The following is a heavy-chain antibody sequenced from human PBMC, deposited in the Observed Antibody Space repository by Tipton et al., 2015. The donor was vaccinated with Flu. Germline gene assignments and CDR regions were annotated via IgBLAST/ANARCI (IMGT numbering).Heavy chain of an antibody. V-gene: IGHV3-48*03. CDR1: GFTFSNYE. Sequence: GSLRLSCAASGFTFSNYEMNWVRQAPGKGLEWVSYTTSSGGTTYYADSVKGRFTFSRDNAKNSLYLQMNTLRAEDTAAYYCASGGGEDSRDVDNWGQGTLVTVSA. CDR2: TTSSGGTT. J-gene: IGHJ4*02. CDR3: ASGGGEDSRDVDN. D-gene: IGHD3-22*01.